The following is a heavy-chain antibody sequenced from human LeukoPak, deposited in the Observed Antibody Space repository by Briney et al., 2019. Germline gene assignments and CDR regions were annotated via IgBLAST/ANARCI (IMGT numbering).Heavy chain of an antibody. CDR2: INSDGSST. CDR3: ARAYYDYVVGTWGLSDYYYGMDV. D-gene: IGHD3-16*01. J-gene: IGHJ6*02. CDR1: GYTFSSYW. V-gene: IGHV3-74*01. Sequence: PGGSLRLSCAASGYTFSSYWMHWVRQAPGKGLVWVSRINSDGSSTSYADSVKGRFTISRDNAKNTLYLQMNSLRAEDTAVYYCARAYYDYVVGTWGLSDYYYGMDVWGQGTTVTVSS.